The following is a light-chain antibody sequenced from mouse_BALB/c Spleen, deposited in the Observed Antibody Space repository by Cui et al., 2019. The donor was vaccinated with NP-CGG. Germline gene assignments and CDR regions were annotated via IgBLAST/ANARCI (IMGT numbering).Light chain of an antibody. Sequence: AVVTQESGLTTSPGETVTLTCRSSTGAVTTNHYANWVQEKPDHLFTGLIGGTNNRAPGVPARFSGSLIGDKAALTITGAQTEDEAIYFCALWYSNHWVFGGGTKLTVL. CDR2: GTN. V-gene: IGLV1*01. CDR1: TGAVTTNHY. CDR3: ALWYSNHWV. J-gene: IGLJ1*01.